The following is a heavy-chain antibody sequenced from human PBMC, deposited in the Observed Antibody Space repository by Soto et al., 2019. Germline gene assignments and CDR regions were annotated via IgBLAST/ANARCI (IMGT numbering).Heavy chain of an antibody. V-gene: IGHV4-30-4*01. J-gene: IGHJ4*02. CDR3: ARDRRDSSGYSY. CDR2: IYYSGST. Sequence: PSETLSLTCTFSCGSIISGDYYWSWIRQPPGKGLEWIGYIYYSGSTYYNPSLKSRVTISVDTSKNQFSLKLSSVTAADTAVYYCARDRRDSSGYSYWGQGTLVTVSS. D-gene: IGHD3-22*01. CDR1: CGSIISGDYY.